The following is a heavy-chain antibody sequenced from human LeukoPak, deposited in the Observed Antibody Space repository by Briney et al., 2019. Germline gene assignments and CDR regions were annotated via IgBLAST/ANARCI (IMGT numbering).Heavy chain of an antibody. CDR1: GRSFSGYY. V-gene: IGHV4-34*01. Sequence: PSETLSLTCAVYGRSFSGYYWSWIRQPPGKGLEWTGEINHSGSTNYNPSLKSRVTISVDTSKNQFSLKLSSVTAADTAVYYCARDSSGYYLWGQGTLVTVSS. CDR2: INHSGST. CDR3: ARDSSGYYL. D-gene: IGHD3-22*01. J-gene: IGHJ4*01.